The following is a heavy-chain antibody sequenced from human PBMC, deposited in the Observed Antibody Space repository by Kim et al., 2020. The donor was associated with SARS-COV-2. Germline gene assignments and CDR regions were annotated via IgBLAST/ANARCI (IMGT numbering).Heavy chain of an antibody. Sequence: STYYTPPLKSRVTISVDTSKNQFSLKLSSVTAADTAVYYCARLRGRYFDLWGRGTLVTVSS. D-gene: IGHD3-10*01. CDR2: ST. CDR3: ARLRGRYFDL. V-gene: IGHV4-39*01. J-gene: IGHJ2*01.